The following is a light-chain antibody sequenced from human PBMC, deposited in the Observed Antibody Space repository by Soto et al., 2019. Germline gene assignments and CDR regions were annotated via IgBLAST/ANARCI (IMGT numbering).Light chain of an antibody. J-gene: IGKJ4*01. CDR3: QQHYQWPLT. CDR2: AAS. CDR1: QSVSGK. V-gene: IGKV3D-15*01. Sequence: EIVMTQSPATLSVSPGERATLSCRASQSVSGKLVWYQQQPGQAPRLLIYAASTRATGVPARFRASGSGTEFTLTISGLQLEDFAVYYCQQHYQWPLTFGGGTKVETK.